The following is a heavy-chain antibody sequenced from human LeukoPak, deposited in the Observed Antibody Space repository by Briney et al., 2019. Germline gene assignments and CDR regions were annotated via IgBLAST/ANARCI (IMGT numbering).Heavy chain of an antibody. CDR1: GFTFSGFA. D-gene: IGHD3-22*01. CDR3: ARGTNYYDSSGYYYSPLDY. J-gene: IGHJ4*02. Sequence: GGSLRLSCAASGFTFSGFAMNWVRQAPGMGLEWVSVIYSGGSTYYADSVKGRFTISRDNSKNTLYLQMNSLRAEDTAVYYCARGTNYYDSSGYYYSPLDYWGQGTLVTVSS. CDR2: IYSGGST. V-gene: IGHV3-66*01.